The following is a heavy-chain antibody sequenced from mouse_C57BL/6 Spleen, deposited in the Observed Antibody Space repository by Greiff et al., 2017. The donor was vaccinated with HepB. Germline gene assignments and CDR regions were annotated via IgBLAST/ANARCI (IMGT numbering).Heavy chain of an antibody. Sequence: EVQRVESGGDLVKPGGSLKLSCAASGFTFSSYGMSWVRQTPDKRLEWVATISSGGSYTYYPDSVKGRFTISRDNAKNTLYLQMSSLKSEDTAMYYCARQDYGGDYAMDYWGQGTSVTVSS. CDR2: ISSGGSYT. D-gene: IGHD1-1*01. J-gene: IGHJ4*01. CDR1: GFTFSSYG. V-gene: IGHV5-6*01. CDR3: ARQDYGGDYAMDY.